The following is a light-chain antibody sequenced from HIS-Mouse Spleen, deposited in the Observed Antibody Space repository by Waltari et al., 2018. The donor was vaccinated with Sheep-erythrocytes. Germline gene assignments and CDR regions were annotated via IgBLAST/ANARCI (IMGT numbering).Light chain of an antibody. CDR3: CSYAGSSTPWV. Sequence: QSALTQPASVSGSPGQSITISCTGTSSDVGSYNLVSWYQQHPGKAPKLMIYEGSKRPSGVSNRFSGSTTGNTASLTISGLQAADEADYYCCSYAGSSTPWVFGGGTELTVL. CDR2: EGS. V-gene: IGLV2-23*01. CDR1: SSDVGSYNL. J-gene: IGLJ3*02.